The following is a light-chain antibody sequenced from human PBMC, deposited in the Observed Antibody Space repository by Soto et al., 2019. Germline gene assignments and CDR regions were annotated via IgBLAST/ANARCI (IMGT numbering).Light chain of an antibody. Sequence: EIVLTQSPATLSLSPGEGATLSCRASQTFSSHLAWYQQKPGQAPRLLIYDASKRATGIPARFSGRGSGTDFTLPISSLEPADFAVYYCQPRSNWPPVITFGQGTRLEIK. CDR3: QPRSNWPPVIT. CDR2: DAS. J-gene: IGKJ5*01. CDR1: QTFSSH. V-gene: IGKV3-11*01.